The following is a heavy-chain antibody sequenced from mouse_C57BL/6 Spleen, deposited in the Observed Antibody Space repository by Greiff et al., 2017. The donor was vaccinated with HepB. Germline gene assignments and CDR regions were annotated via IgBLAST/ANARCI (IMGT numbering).Heavy chain of an antibody. D-gene: IGHD1-1*02. CDR2: IHPSDSDT. Sequence: QVQLKQPGAELVKPGASVKVSCKASGYTFTSYWMHWVKQRPGQGLEWIGRIHPSDSDTNYNQKFKGKATLTVDKSSSTAYMQLSSLTSEDSAVYYCAIAYGGVYFDYWGQGTTLTVSS. V-gene: IGHV1-74*01. CDR3: AIAYGGVYFDY. CDR1: GYTFTSYW. J-gene: IGHJ2*01.